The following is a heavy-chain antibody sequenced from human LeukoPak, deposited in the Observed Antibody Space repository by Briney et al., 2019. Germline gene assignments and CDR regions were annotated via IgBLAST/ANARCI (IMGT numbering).Heavy chain of an antibody. CDR3: ARGPQPHLKVINYFGY. Sequence: GGSLRLSCAASGFTSSSYGMHWVRQAPGKGLEWVAFIRYDGSNKYYADSVKGRFTISRDNSKNTLYLQMNSLRAEDTAVYYCARGPQPHLKVINYFGYWGQGTLVTVSS. V-gene: IGHV3-30*02. CDR2: IRYDGSNK. J-gene: IGHJ4*02. D-gene: IGHD3-16*02. CDR1: GFTSSSYG.